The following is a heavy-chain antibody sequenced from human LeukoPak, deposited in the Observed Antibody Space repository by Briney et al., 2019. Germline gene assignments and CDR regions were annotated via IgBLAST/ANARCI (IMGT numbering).Heavy chain of an antibody. V-gene: IGHV4-4*07. CDR2: IYTSGST. D-gene: IGHD3-22*01. CDR1: GGSISSYY. J-gene: IGHJ4*02. Sequence: PSETLSLTCTVSGGSISSYYWSWIRQPAGKGLEWIGRIYTSGSTNYNPSLKSRVTMSVDTSKNQFSLKLSSVTAADTAVHYCARDGPYYYDSSGYYPFDYWGQGTLVTVSS. CDR3: ARDGPYYYDSSGYYPFDY.